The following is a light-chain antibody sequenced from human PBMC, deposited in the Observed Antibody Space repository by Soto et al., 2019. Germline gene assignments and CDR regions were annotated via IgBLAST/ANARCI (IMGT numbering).Light chain of an antibody. CDR1: QSVSSY. V-gene: IGKV3-11*01. CDR3: QQYIRWPLT. Sequence: EIVLTQSPATLSLSPGERATLSCRASQSVSSYLAWYQQKPGQAPRLLIYDASNRATGIPARFSGSGSGTDFTLTISSLEPEDFAVYFCQQYIRWPLTFGGGTKGEI. CDR2: DAS. J-gene: IGKJ4*01.